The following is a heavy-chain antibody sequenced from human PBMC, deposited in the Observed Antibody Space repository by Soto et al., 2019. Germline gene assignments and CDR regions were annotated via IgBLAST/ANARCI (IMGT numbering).Heavy chain of an antibody. CDR3: VKKIAGTSTIGADWYFEL. D-gene: IGHD2-8*01. V-gene: IGHV3-23*01. CDR2: ITGGGDYT. J-gene: IGHJ2*01. Sequence: SGGDLVQPWGSLRLSCAASGFTFGDFDMNWVRQAPGTGLEWVSGITGGGDYTFYADSVKGRFTISRVQSKNTVYLQMNSLRSDDTALYYCVKKIAGTSTIGADWYFELWGRGTLVTVSS. CDR1: GFTFGDFD.